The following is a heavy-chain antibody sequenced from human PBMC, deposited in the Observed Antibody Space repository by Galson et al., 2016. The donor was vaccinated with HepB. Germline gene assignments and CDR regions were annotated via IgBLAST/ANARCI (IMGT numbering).Heavy chain of an antibody. CDR3: AAGGRGIRGDFDS. Sequence: SLRLSCAASGFSFSSYAMTWVRQGPGKGLEWVSGISGSGSNTYYADSVKGRFTISRHNSKNTLYLQMNSLRPEDTAVYFCAAGGRGIRGDFDSWGQGTPVTVSS. D-gene: IGHD3-10*01. V-gene: IGHV3-23*01. J-gene: IGHJ4*02. CDR2: ISGSGSNT. CDR1: GFSFSSYA.